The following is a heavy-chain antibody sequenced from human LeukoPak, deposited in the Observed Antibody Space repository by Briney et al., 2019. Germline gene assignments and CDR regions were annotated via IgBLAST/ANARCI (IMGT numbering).Heavy chain of an antibody. V-gene: IGHV3-23*01. Sequence: GGSLRLSCAASGFTLGSYAMSWVRQAPGKGLEWVSLISPSGDRTSNADSVEGRFTISRDNPRNTLYLQMNSLRDEDTAVYYCAIMHGYYDGSGYWVQWGQGTLVTVSS. D-gene: IGHD3-22*01. CDR2: ISPSGDRT. CDR3: AIMHGYYDGSGYWVQ. J-gene: IGHJ4*02. CDR1: GFTLGSYA.